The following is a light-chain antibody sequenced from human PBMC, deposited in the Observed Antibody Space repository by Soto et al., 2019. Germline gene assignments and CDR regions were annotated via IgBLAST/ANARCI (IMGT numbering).Light chain of an antibody. V-gene: IGKV1-33*01. CDR3: QQYDHLPIN. Sequence: DVQMTQSPSSLSASVGDTITITCQATQDISNYLNWYQQKPGEAPKLLIYDASKLETGVPSRFSGSGSGTDFTFTISSLQPEDFATYQCQQYDHLPINFGQGTRLEIK. J-gene: IGKJ5*01. CDR1: QDISNY. CDR2: DAS.